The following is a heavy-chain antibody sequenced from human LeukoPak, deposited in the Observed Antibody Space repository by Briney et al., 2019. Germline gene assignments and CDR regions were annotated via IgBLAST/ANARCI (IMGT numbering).Heavy chain of an antibody. Sequence: PGGSLRLSCAVSGLTFTGYSMVWVRPAPGRGLQWVSFTSTSGNAIYYADSVKGRFTISRDNAKNSLYLQMDSLREEDTAVYYCARVRGATLLTMYFDYWGQGTLVTVSS. V-gene: IGHV3-48*02. J-gene: IGHJ4*02. CDR1: GLTFTGYS. CDR2: TSTSGNAI. D-gene: IGHD2-21*02. CDR3: ARVRGATLLTMYFDY.